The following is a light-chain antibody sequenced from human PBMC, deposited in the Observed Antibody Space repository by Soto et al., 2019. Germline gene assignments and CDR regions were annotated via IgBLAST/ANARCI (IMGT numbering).Light chain of an antibody. J-gene: IGKJ5*01. Sequence: EIVLTQSPATLSLSPGERATLSCAASQSVSSSYLAWYQQKPGLAPRLLIYDASSRATGIPDRFSGSGSGTDFTLTISRLEPEDFAVSYCQQYGSSPFTFGQGTRLEIK. CDR1: QSVSSSY. CDR3: QQYGSSPFT. CDR2: DAS. V-gene: IGKV3D-20*01.